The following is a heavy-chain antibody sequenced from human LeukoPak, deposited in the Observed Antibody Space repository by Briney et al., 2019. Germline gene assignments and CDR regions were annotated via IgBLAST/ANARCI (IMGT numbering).Heavy chain of an antibody. Sequence: PSETLSLTCTVSGGSISSYYWSWIRRPPGKGLEWIGYIYYSGSTNYNPSLKSRVTISVDTSKNQFSLKLSSVTAADTAVYYCARGTPDIVVVPAAIGFDPWGQGTLVTVSS. J-gene: IGHJ5*02. D-gene: IGHD2-2*02. CDR1: GGSISSYY. CDR3: ARGTPDIVVVPAAIGFDP. V-gene: IGHV4-59*01. CDR2: IYYSGST.